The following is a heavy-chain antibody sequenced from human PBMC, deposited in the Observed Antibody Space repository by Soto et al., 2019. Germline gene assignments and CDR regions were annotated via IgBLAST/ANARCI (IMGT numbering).Heavy chain of an antibody. D-gene: IGHD6-19*01. CDR1: GYTFTNFG. V-gene: IGHV1-18*01. CDR2: ISAYNGNT. J-gene: IGHJ4*02. Sequence: ASVKVSCKASGYTFTNFGISWVRQAPGQGLEWMGWISAYNGNTNYAQKFQGRVTMTTDTSTSTAYMEVRSLRFDDTAVYYCARSTDSSGWRFDYWGQGTQVTVSS. CDR3: ARSTDSSGWRFDY.